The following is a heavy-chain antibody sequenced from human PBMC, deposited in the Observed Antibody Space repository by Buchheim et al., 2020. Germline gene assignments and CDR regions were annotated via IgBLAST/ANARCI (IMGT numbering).Heavy chain of an antibody. CDR1: GDSITSRSHY. V-gene: IGHV4-39*01. Sequence: QLQLQESGPGLLKPSETLSLTCSVSGDSITSRSHYWGWIRQPPGKGLEWVASILYNGNTYYSPSLKSRLTVFADTSKNQFSLKLSSVTAADTAVYFCATQRRDGYNFWDYWGQGIL. J-gene: IGHJ4*02. D-gene: IGHD5-24*01. CDR3: ATQRRDGYNFWDY. CDR2: ILYNGNT.